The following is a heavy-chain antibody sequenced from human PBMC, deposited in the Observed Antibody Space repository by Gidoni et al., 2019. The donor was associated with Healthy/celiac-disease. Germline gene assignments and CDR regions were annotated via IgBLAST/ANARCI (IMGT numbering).Heavy chain of an antibody. Sequence: EVQLVESGGGLVQPGGSLRLSCSASGFTFSSYAMHWVRQAPGKGLEYVSAISSNGGSTYYAASVKGRFTISRDNSKNTLYLQMSSLRAEDTAVYYCVKTYYYGSGRSYGYYFDYWGQGTLVTVSS. V-gene: IGHV3-64D*06. J-gene: IGHJ4*02. CDR3: VKTYYYGSGRSYGYYFDY. CDR1: GFTFSSYA. D-gene: IGHD3-10*01. CDR2: ISSNGGST.